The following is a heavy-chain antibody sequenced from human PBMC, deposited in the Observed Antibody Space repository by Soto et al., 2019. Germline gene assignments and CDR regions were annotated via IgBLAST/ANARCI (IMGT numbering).Heavy chain of an antibody. V-gene: IGHV4-30-4*01. Sequence: QVQLQESGRGLVKPSQTLSLTCTVSGGSISSGDYYWSWIRQPPGKGLEWIGYVYHSGSSYYNPALKSRVVISVDTSKNQFSLRLRSVTAADTAVYYCARFYDGLDVWGQGTTVTVSS. CDR2: VYHSGSS. J-gene: IGHJ6*01. CDR3: ARFYDGLDV. CDR1: GGSISSGDYY.